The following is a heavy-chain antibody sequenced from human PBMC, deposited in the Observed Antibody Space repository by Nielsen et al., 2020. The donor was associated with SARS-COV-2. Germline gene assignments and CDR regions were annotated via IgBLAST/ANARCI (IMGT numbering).Heavy chain of an antibody. J-gene: IGHJ2*01. Sequence: GGSLRLSCAASGFTVSSNYMSWVRQAPGKGLEWVGCIRSKASSYATAYAASVKGRFTISRDDSKNTAYLQMNSLKTEDTAVYYCTRSITMIERWYFDLWGRGTLVTVSS. CDR1: GFTVSSNY. D-gene: IGHD3-22*01. CDR2: IRSKASSYAT. CDR3: TRSITMIERWYFDL. V-gene: IGHV3-73*01.